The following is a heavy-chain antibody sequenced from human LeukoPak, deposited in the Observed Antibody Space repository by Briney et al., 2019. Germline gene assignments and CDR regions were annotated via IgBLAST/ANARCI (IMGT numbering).Heavy chain of an antibody. CDR3: ARGLAFDI. Sequence: SETLSLTCAVYGGSFSGYYWSWIRQPPGKGLEWIGYIYYSGSTNYNPSLKSRVTISVDTSKNQFSLKLSSVTAADTAVYYCARGLAFDIWGQGTMVTVSS. CDR2: IYYSGST. CDR1: GGSFSGYY. J-gene: IGHJ3*02. V-gene: IGHV4-59*01.